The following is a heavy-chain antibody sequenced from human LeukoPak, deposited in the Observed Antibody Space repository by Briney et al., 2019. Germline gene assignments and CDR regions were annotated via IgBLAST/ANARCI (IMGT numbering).Heavy chain of an antibody. V-gene: IGHV3-74*01. J-gene: IGHJ6*03. CDR3: ARETGSSGYYMDV. Sequence: PGGSLRLSCAASGFTFSSYWMHWVRHAPGKGLVWVSLINSDETSTSYADSVKGRFTISRDNAKNTLYLQMNSLRAEDTAVYYCARETGSSGYYMDVWGKGTTVTVSS. CDR2: INSDETST. CDR1: GFTFSSYW. D-gene: IGHD6-25*01.